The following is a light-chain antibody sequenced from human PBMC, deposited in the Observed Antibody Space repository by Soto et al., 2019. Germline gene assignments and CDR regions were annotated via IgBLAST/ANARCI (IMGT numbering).Light chain of an antibody. V-gene: IGLV2-8*01. J-gene: IGLJ3*02. CDR3: SSYAGSNNWV. Sequence: QSALTQPPSASGSPGQSVTISCTGTSSDVGGYNYVSWYQQHPGKAPKLMISEVSKRPSGVPDRFSGSKSGNTASLTVSGLQTEDEADYYCSSYAGSNNWVFGGGTKLTVL. CDR2: EVS. CDR1: SSDVGGYNY.